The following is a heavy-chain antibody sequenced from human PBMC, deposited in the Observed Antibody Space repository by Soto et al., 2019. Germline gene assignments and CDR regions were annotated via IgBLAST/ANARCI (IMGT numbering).Heavy chain of an antibody. J-gene: IGHJ4*02. CDR1: GFTFSAYS. D-gene: IGHD6-19*01. Sequence: GGSLRLSCAASGFTFSAYSMKWVRQAPGKGLEWLSYITMSSSPIYYADSVKGRFTVSGXXGXXSXXLXXNXXRDXDTAVYYCARLYTSGWYLAHWGQGTLVTAPQ. CDR2: ITMSSSPI. V-gene: IGHV3-48*02. CDR3: ARLYTSGWYLAH.